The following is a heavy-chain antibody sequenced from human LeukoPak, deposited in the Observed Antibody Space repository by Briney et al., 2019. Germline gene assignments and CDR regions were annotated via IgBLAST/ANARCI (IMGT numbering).Heavy chain of an antibody. CDR2: ISGSSSTI. J-gene: IGHJ4*02. D-gene: IGHD3-22*01. CDR1: GFTFSGSP. Sequence: GGSLRLSCAASGFTFSGSPILWVRQASGKGPEWGSYISGSSSTIYYADSVKGRFTISRDNGKNTLYLQMNSLRAEDTAVYYCARGSTYYDSSGQVPFDYWGQETLVTVSS. CDR3: ARGSTYYDSSGQVPFDY. V-gene: IGHV3-48*01.